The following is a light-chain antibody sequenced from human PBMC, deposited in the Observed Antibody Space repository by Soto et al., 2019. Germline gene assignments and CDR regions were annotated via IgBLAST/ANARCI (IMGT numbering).Light chain of an antibody. CDR3: QQRSNWPRYT. CDR2: DAS. V-gene: IGKV3-11*01. Sequence: EIVLTQSPATLSLSPGERATLSCRASQSVSSYLAWYQQKPGQAPRLLIYDASNRATGMPARFSGSGSGTDFTPTISSLEPEDFAVYYCQQRSNWPRYTFGQGTKLEIK. CDR1: QSVSSY. J-gene: IGKJ2*01.